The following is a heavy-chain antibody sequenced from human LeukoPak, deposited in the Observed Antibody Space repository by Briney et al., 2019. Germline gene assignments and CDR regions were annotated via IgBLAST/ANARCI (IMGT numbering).Heavy chain of an antibody. Sequence: SETLSLTCTVSGGSISSYYWSWIRQPPGKGLEWIGYIYYSGSTNYNPSLKSRVTISVDTSKNQFSLKLSSVTAADTAVYYCARHTGGWGSFDYWGQGTLATVSS. D-gene: IGHD7-27*01. J-gene: IGHJ4*02. CDR1: GGSISSYY. V-gene: IGHV4-59*08. CDR2: IYYSGST. CDR3: ARHTGGWGSFDY.